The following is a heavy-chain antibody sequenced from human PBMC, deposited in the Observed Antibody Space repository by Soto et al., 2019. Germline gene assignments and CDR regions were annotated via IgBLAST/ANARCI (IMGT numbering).Heavy chain of an antibody. CDR2: IYYSGST. CDR1: GGSISSGGYY. J-gene: IGHJ4*02. CDR3: ARDTYYYDSSGLDY. V-gene: IGHV4-31*03. D-gene: IGHD3-22*01. Sequence: SETLSLTCTVSGGSISSGGYYWSWIRQHPGKGLEWIGYIYYSGSTYYNPSLKSRVTISVDTSKNQFSLKLSSVTAADTAVYYCARDTYYYDSSGLDYWGQGTLVTVSS.